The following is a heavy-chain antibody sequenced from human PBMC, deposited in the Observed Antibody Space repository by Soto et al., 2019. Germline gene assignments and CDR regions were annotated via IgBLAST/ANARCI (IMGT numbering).Heavy chain of an antibody. D-gene: IGHD5-18*01. J-gene: IGHJ5*02. CDR3: AKGSGYNYGYFRWFDP. V-gene: IGHV4-59*01. CDR2: IFYSGST. CDR1: GGSISNYY. Sequence: PSETLSLTCTVSGGSISNYYWSWIRQPPGRGLEWIGHIFYSGSTNYNPALKSRVTISVDTSKSQFSLKLSSVTAADTAVYYCAKGSGYNYGYFRWFDPWGQGTLVTVS.